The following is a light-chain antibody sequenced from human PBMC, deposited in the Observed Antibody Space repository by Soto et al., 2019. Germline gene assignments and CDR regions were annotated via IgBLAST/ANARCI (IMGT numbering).Light chain of an antibody. V-gene: IGLV2-14*03. CDR3: GSYASSSTHV. CDR2: DVS. CDR1: SSDVGAYNF. Sequence: QSVLTQPASVSGSRGQSITISCTGTSSDVGAYNFVSWYQQQPGNLPNLIIFDVSRRPSGLADRFSGSNSGNTASLTISVLQAEDEGDYYCGSYASSSTHVFGSGTKVTVL. J-gene: IGLJ1*01.